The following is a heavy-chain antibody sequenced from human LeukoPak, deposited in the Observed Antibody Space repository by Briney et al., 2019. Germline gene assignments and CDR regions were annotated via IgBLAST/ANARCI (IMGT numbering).Heavy chain of an antibody. CDR3: ARVEASGYDYGAFDY. CDR1: GFTFSSYA. CDR2: ISGSGGST. D-gene: IGHD5-12*01. V-gene: IGHV3-23*01. Sequence: GGSLRLSCAASGFTFSSYAMSWVRQAPGKGLEWVSVISGSGGSTDYADSVKGRFTISRDNSQKTLYLQMNSLRAEDTAVYYCARVEASGYDYGAFDYWGQGTLVTVSS. J-gene: IGHJ4*02.